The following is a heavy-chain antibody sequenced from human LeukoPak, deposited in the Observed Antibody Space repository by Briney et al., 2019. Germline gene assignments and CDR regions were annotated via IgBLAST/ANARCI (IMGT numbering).Heavy chain of an antibody. V-gene: IGHV3-30*03. CDR3: ARGLRAYYYYGMDV. CDR2: ISHHGSDE. Sequence: GGSLRLSCAASGFTFSTCGMHWVRLAPGKGLEWVALISHHGSDEYYADSVKGRFTISRDNSKNMLYLQMNRLRAEDTAVYYCARGLRAYYYYGMDVWGQGTTVTVSS. J-gene: IGHJ6*02. D-gene: IGHD3-3*01. CDR1: GFTFSTCG.